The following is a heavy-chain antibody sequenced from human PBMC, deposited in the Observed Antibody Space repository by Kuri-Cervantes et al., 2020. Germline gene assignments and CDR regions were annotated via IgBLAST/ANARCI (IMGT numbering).Heavy chain of an antibody. J-gene: IGHJ4*02. D-gene: IGHD6-13*01. Sequence: KVSCKASGYTLTSHWIGWVRQMPGKGLEWMGIIYPGDSDTKYSPSFQGQVTFSADRSISTTYLQWSSLKASDTAMYYCARQSRVAAAGTSYFDYWGQGTLVTVSS. CDR2: IYPGDSDT. CDR1: GYTLTSHW. V-gene: IGHV5-51*01. CDR3: ARQSRVAAAGTSYFDY.